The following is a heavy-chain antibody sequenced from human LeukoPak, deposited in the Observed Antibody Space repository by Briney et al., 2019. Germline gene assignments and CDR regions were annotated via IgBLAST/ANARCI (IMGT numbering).Heavy chain of an antibody. Sequence: ASVKVSCKASGYTFTGDYMHWVRQAPGQGLEWMGWINPNSGGTNYAQKFQGRVTMTRDTSISTAYMELSRLRSDDTAVYYCARGSSLLHKFAIDYWGQGTLVTVSS. CDR1: GYTFTGDY. V-gene: IGHV1-2*02. J-gene: IGHJ4*02. D-gene: IGHD2-15*01. CDR3: ARGSSLLHKFAIDY. CDR2: INPNSGGT.